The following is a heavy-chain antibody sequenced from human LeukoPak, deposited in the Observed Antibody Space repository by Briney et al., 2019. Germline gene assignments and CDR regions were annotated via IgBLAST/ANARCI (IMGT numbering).Heavy chain of an antibody. CDR3: ARDRDSSSWYRGHRDYGMDV. CDR1: GGTFSSYA. Sequence: SVKVSCKASGGTFSSYAISWVRQAPGQGLEWMGRIIPILGIANYAQKLQGRVTITADKSTSTAYMELSSLRSEDTAVYYCARDRDSSSWYRGHRDYGMDVWGQGTTVTVSS. CDR2: IIPILGIA. V-gene: IGHV1-69*04. D-gene: IGHD6-13*01. J-gene: IGHJ6*02.